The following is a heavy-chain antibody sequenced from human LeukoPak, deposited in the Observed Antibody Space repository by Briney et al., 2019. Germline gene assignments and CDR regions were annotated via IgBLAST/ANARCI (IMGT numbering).Heavy chain of an antibody. CDR1: GFTFSSYA. CDR2: ISGSGGST. Sequence: GRSLRLSCAASGFTFSSYAMSWVRQAPGKGLEWVSAISGSGGSTYYADSVKGRFTISRDNSKNTLYLQMNSLRAEDTAVYYCARGRSRGVRFDYWGQGTLVTVSS. CDR3: ARGRSRGVRFDY. V-gene: IGHV3-23*01. J-gene: IGHJ4*02. D-gene: IGHD3-10*01.